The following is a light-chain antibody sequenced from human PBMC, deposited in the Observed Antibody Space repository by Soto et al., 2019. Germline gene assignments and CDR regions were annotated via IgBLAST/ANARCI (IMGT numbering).Light chain of an antibody. CDR3: QHYNSYPWT. V-gene: IGKV1-5*01. J-gene: IGKJ1*01. CDR2: HAS. CDR1: QTINNW. Sequence: DIQMTQSPSTLSASIGDIVTITCRASQTINNWLAWYQQKPGKAPNLLIYHASNLETGVPSRFSGSAFGTEFTLTISRLQDDDFATYYCQHYNSYPWTFGQGTKVEIK.